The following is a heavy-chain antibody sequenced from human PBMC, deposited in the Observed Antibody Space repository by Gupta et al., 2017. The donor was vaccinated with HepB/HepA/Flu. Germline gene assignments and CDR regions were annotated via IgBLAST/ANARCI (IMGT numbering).Heavy chain of an antibody. V-gene: IGHV1-2*02. CDR1: GYTFSGYY. CDR2: INPDSGGT. Sequence: QVHLWQSGAEVKKTGASGRVACMAYGYTFSGYYMHWVRLATGQGLEWMGWINPDSGGTNDAQKFQGKVTMTRDTSINTAYMELSSLTSDDTAVFYCARGDVISTDYWGQGTLVTVSS. CDR3: ARGDVISTDY. D-gene: IGHD2-15*01. J-gene: IGHJ4*02.